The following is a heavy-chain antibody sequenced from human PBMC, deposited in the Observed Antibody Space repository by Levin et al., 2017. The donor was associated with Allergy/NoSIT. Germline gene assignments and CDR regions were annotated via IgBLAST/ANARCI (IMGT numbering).Heavy chain of an antibody. Sequence: GESLKISCAASGFTFSTYWMNWVRQAPGKGLEWLVNIKPDGSEKHSMDSVKGRFTISRDNAKNSLYLQLSSLTAEDTAVYYCARSFYPYGTPLDYWGQGTLVTVSS. J-gene: IGHJ4*02. CDR1: GFTFSTYW. CDR3: ARSFYPYGTPLDY. V-gene: IGHV3-7*01. D-gene: IGHD2/OR15-2a*01. CDR2: IKPDGSEK.